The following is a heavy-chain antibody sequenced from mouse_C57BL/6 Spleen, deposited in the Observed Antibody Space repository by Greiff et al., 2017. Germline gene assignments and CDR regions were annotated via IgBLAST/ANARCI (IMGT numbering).Heavy chain of an antibody. Sequence: EVQGVESGGGLVQPGGSLKLSCAASGFTFSDYGMAWVRQAPRKGPEWVAFISNLAYSIYYADTVTGRFTISRENAKNTLYLEMSSLRSEDTAMYYCARAYYGSSYEYFDVWGTGTTVTVSS. J-gene: IGHJ1*03. CDR1: GFTFSDYG. CDR3: ARAYYGSSYEYFDV. CDR2: ISNLAYSI. D-gene: IGHD1-1*01. V-gene: IGHV5-15*01.